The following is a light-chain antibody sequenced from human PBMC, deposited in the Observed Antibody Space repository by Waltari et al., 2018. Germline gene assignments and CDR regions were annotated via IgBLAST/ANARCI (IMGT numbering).Light chain of an antibody. CDR1: TAPIGAGAV. CDR3: QSYDSSLDV. V-gene: IGLV1-40*01. CDR2: GNS. Sequence: QSVLTQPPAVAGGHGQRGRSAGTGRTAPIGAGAVLHWYQQLPGTAPNLLIYGNSNRPSGVPDRFSGSKSGTSASLAITGLQAEDEADYYCQSYDSSLDVFGTGTKVTVL. J-gene: IGLJ1*01.